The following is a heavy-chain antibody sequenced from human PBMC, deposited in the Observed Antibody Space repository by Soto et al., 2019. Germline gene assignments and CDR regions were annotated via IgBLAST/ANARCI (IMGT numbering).Heavy chain of an antibody. CDR1: GGSIRSGRYY. J-gene: IGHJ6*03. CDR3: ARLAGYSSSWYEWGNYYYYYMDV. CDR2: IYYSGST. D-gene: IGHD6-13*01. Sequence: SETLSLTCTVSGGSIRSGRYYWSWIRQHPGKGLEWIGYIYYSGSTNYNPPLKSRVTISADTSQNHFSLKLTSVTAADTAVYYCARLAGYSSSWYEWGNYYYYYMDVWGKGTTVTVSS. V-gene: IGHV4-31*03.